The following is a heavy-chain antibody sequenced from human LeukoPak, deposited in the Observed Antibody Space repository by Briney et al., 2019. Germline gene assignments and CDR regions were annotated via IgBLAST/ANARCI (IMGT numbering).Heavy chain of an antibody. V-gene: IGHV3-53*01. CDR1: GFTVSSNY. CDR2: IYSGGST. D-gene: IGHD1-26*01. J-gene: IGHJ6*02. CDR3: ARGGREADYYYYYYGMDV. Sequence: PGGSLRLSCAASGFTVSSNYMSWVRQAPGKGLEWVSVIYSGGSTYYADSVKGRFTISGDNSKNTLYLQMNSLRAEDTAVYYCARGGREADYYYYYYGMDVWGQGTTVTVSS.